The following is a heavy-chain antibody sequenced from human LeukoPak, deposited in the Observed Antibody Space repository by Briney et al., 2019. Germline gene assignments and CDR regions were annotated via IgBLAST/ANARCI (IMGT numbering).Heavy chain of an antibody. CDR1: GFTFTSSA. V-gene: IGHV1-58*01. Sequence: GASVKVSCKASGFTFTSSAVQWVRQARGQRLEWIGWIVVGSGNTNYAQKFQERVTITRDMSTSTAYMELSSLRSEDTAVYYCAAGTPDQLLHQSSYYYYMDVWGKGTTVTVSS. J-gene: IGHJ6*03. CDR3: AAGTPDQLLHQSSYYYYMDV. CDR2: IVVGSGNT. D-gene: IGHD2-2*01.